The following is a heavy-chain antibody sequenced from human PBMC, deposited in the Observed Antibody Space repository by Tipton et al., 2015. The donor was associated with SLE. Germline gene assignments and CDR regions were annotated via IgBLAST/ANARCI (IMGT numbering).Heavy chain of an antibody. Sequence: GSLRLSCAASGFTFSSYSMNWVRQAPGKGLEWVSYISSSGSTIYYADSVKGRFTISRDNAKNSLYLQMNSLRAEDTAVYYCAKDETAMVTAGFDYWGQGTLVTVSS. J-gene: IGHJ4*02. D-gene: IGHD5-18*01. CDR1: GFTFSSYS. CDR3: AKDETAMVTAGFDY. CDR2: ISSSGSTI. V-gene: IGHV3-48*04.